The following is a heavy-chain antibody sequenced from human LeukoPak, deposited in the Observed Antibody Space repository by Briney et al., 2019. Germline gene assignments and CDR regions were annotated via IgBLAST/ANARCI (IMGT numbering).Heavy chain of an antibody. D-gene: IGHD3-9*01. Sequence: ASVKVSCKVSGYTLTELSMHWVRQAPGKGLEWMGGFDPEDGETIYAQEFQGRVTMTEDTSTDTAYMELSSLRSEDTAVSYCATATQRYFALGGWGQGTLVTVSS. CDR1: GYTLTELS. V-gene: IGHV1-24*01. CDR2: FDPEDGET. CDR3: ATATQRYFALGG. J-gene: IGHJ4*02.